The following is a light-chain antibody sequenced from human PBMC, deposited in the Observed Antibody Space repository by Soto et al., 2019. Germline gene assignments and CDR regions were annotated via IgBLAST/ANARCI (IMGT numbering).Light chain of an antibody. CDR1: SSNIGNDY. CDR3: GTWDSSLNAEV. J-gene: IGLJ1*01. CDR2: ENN. V-gene: IGLV1-51*02. Sequence: QSVLTQPPSVSAAPGQKVTISCSGSSSNIGNDYVSWYQQLPGTAPKLLIYENNKRPSGIPDRFSGSKSGTSATLGITGLQTGDEADYYCGTWDSSLNAEVFGTGTKVTVL.